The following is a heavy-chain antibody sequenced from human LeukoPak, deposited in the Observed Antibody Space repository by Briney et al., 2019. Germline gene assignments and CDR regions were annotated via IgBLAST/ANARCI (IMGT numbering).Heavy chain of an antibody. CDR3: ARVVRWGSSGSPYSYYGMDV. Sequence: SETLSLTCAVYGGFFSGYYRSWIRQPPGKGPEWIGEINHSESTNYNPSLKSRVTISVDTSKNQFFLKLSSVTAADTAVYYCARVVRWGSSGSPYSYYGMDVWGQGTTVTVSS. D-gene: IGHD1-26*01. J-gene: IGHJ6*02. V-gene: IGHV4-34*01. CDR1: GGFFSGYY. CDR2: INHSEST.